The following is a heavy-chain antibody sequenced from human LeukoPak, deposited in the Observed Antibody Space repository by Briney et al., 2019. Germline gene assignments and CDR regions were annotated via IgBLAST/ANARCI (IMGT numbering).Heavy chain of an antibody. J-gene: IGHJ4*02. CDR3: ARSGSSGWYVGSFDY. V-gene: IGHV1-18*01. D-gene: IGHD6-19*01. Sequence: ASVKVSCKASGYTSTSFGISWVRQAPGQGLEWMGWISAYNGNTNYAQKLQGRVTMTTDTSTSTAYMELRSLTSDDTAVYYCARSGSSGWYVGSFDYWGQGTLVTVSS. CDR2: ISAYNGNT. CDR1: GYTSTSFG.